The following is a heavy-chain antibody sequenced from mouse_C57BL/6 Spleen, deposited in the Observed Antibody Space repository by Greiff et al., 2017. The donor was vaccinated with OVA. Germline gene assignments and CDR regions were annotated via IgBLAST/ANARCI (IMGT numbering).Heavy chain of an antibody. D-gene: IGHD2-2*01. J-gene: IGHJ2*01. CDR1: GYAFSSYW. CDR3: ARWGYELLRDY. Sequence: QVQLQQSGAELVKPGASVKISCKASGYAFSSYWMNWVKQRPGKGLEWIGQIYPGDGDTNYNGKFKGKATLTADKSSSTAYMQLSSLTSEDSAVYFCARWGYELLRDYWGQGTTLTVSS. V-gene: IGHV1-80*01. CDR2: IYPGDGDT.